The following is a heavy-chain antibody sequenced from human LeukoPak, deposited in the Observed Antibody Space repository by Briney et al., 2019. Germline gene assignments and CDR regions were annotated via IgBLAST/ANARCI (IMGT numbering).Heavy chain of an antibody. J-gene: IGHJ6*02. CDR2: ISSNGGST. V-gene: IGHV3-64*01. Sequence: GGSLRLSCAASGFTFSSYAMPWVRQAPGKGPEYVSAISSNGGSTYYANSVKGRFTISRDNSKNTLYLQMGSLRAEDMAVYYCARINYYYYGMDVWGQGTTVTVSS. CDR3: ARINYYYYGMDV. CDR1: GFTFSSYA.